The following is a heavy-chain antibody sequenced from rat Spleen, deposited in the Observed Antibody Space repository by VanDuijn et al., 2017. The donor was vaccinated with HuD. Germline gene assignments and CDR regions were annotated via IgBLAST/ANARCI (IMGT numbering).Heavy chain of an antibody. Sequence: EVQLVESGGGLVQPGRSLKLSCAASGFTFSDYGMAWVRQAPTKGLEWVATISSDGGRNFYRDSVKGRFTISRDNAKNTQYLQMDSLRSEDTATYYCARHPDYSNYFDYWGQGVMVTVSS. V-gene: IGHV5-29*01. CDR1: GFTFSDYG. D-gene: IGHD1-1*01. CDR2: ISSDGGRN. J-gene: IGHJ2*01. CDR3: ARHPDYSNYFDY.